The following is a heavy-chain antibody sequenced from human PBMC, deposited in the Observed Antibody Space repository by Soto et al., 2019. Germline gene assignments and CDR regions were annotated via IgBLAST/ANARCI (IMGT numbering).Heavy chain of an antibody. CDR1: GFTFSSYA. CDR3: AKGALYSSGWPYWYFDL. J-gene: IGHJ2*01. V-gene: IGHV3-23*01. CDR2: ISGSGDST. D-gene: IGHD6-19*01. Sequence: EVQLLESGGGLVQPGGSLRLSCAASGFTFSSYAMTWVRQAPGKGLEWVSTISGSGDSTYYADSVKGRFTISRDNSKNTLYLQMNSLRAEDTAVYYCAKGALYSSGWPYWYFDLWGRDTLVTVSS.